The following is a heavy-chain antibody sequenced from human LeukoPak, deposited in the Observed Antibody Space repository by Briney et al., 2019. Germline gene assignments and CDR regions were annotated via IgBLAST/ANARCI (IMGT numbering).Heavy chain of an antibody. D-gene: IGHD4-17*01. CDR2: IYPGDSDT. Sequence: GESLKISCKGSGYSFTSYWIGWVRQMPGKGLEWMGIIYPGDSDTRYSPSFQGQVTISADKSISTAYLQWSSLKASDTAMYYCARIPLYGDYATSYYYHGMDVWGQGTTVTVSS. CDR1: GYSFTSYW. CDR3: ARIPLYGDYATSYYYHGMDV. V-gene: IGHV5-51*01. J-gene: IGHJ6*02.